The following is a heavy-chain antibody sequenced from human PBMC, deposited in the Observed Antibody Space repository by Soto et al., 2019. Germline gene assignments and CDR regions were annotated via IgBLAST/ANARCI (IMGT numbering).Heavy chain of an antibody. J-gene: IGHJ6*02. CDR2: ISYDGSNK. CDR1: GFTFSSYA. V-gene: IGHV3-30-3*01. CDR3: ARDLRVAVAGRYYYYYYGMDV. Sequence: GGSLRLSCAASGFTFSSYAMHWVRQAPGKGLEWVAVISYDGSNKYYADSVKGRFTISRDNSKNTLYLQMNSLRAEDTAVYYCARDLRVAVAGRYYYYYYGMDVWGQGTTVTVSS. D-gene: IGHD6-19*01.